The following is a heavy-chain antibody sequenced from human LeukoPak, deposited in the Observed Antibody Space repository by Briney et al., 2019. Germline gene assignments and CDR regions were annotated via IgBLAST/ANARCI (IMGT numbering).Heavy chain of an antibody. CDR1: GFTFSSYA. D-gene: IGHD1-26*01. Sequence: GGSLRLSCAASGFTFSSYAMHWVRQAPGKGLEWVAVISYDRSKKYYADSVKGRFTISRDNSKNTLYVQMNSLRAEDTAVYYCARDLEPGSSTPRYDYYGMDVWGQGTTVTVSS. V-gene: IGHV3-30-3*01. CDR2: ISYDRSKK. J-gene: IGHJ6*02. CDR3: ARDLEPGSSTPRYDYYGMDV.